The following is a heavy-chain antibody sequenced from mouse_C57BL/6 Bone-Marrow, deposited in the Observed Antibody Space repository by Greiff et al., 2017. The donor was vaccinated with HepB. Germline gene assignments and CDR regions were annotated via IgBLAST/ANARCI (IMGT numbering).Heavy chain of an antibody. V-gene: IGHV1-26*01. J-gene: IGHJ3*01. CDR3: ARRGWDGYYVMIAY. CDR2: INPNNGGT. CDR1: GYTFTDYY. D-gene: IGHD2-3*01. Sequence: VQLQQSGPVLVKPGASVKMSCKASGYTFTDYYMNWVKQSHGKSLEWIGDINPNNGGTSYNQKFKGKATLTVDKSSSTAYMELRSLTSEDSAVYYCARRGWDGYYVMIAYWGQGTLVTVSA.